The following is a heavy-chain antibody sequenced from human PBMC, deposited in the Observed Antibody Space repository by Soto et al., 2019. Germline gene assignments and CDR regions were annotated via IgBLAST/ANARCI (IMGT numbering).Heavy chain of an antibody. Sequence: GGSLRLSWAATGFAFSTYGMHWVRQAPGKGREWVAAISYDGNEKYYADSLQGRFTISRDNSKNALYLQVNSLRGEDTAVYYCAKEKLRRGPSPMYAMDXWGQGTTVTVS. D-gene: IGHD3-10*01. CDR3: AKEKLRRGPSPMYAMDX. CDR1: GFAFSTYG. J-gene: IGHJ6*02. V-gene: IGHV3-30*18. CDR2: ISYDGNEK.